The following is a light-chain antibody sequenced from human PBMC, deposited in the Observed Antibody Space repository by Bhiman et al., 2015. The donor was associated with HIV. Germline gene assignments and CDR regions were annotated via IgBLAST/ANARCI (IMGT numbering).Light chain of an antibody. V-gene: IGLV1-51*01. Sequence: QSVLTQPPSVSAAPGQKVTISCSGGSSNIGNNYVSWYQQLPGTAPKLLIYDNNKRPSGIPDRFSGSKSGTSATLGITGLQTGDEADYYCGTWDSSLSAEVFGGGTKLTVL. CDR3: GTWDSSLSAEV. J-gene: IGLJ3*02. CDR1: SSNIGNNY. CDR2: DNN.